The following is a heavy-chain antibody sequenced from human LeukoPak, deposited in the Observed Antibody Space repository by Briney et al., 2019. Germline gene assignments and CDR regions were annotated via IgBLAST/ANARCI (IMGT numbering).Heavy chain of an antibody. CDR3: ARDRIAGTRGDYGMDV. V-gene: IGHV1-2*02. D-gene: IGHD1-1*01. Sequence: GASVKVSCKASGYTFTGYYIHWVRQAPGQGPEWMGWINPDSGDTLYVQKFQGRVTMTRDTSFNTAYMGLSSLRPGDTAAYYCARDRIAGTRGDYGMDVWGQGTTVSVSS. CDR1: GYTFTGYY. J-gene: IGHJ6*02. CDR2: INPDSGDT.